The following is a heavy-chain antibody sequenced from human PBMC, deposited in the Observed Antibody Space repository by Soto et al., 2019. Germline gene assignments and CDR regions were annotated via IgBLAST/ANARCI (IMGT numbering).Heavy chain of an antibody. V-gene: IGHV3-66*01. J-gene: IGHJ4*02. CDR2: IYSGGST. CDR3: AAAKLLLPWLFDY. D-gene: IGHD1-26*01. CDR1: GFTVSSNY. Sequence: LRLSCAASGFTVSSNYMSWVRQAPGKGLEWVSVIYSGGSTYYADSVKGRFTISRDDSKNTLFLQMNSLRAEDTAVYYCAAAKLLLPWLFDYWGQGTLVTVSS.